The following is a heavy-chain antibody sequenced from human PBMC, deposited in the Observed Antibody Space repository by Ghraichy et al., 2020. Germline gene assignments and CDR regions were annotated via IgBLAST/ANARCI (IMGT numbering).Heavy chain of an antibody. CDR3: ARATLRWASFDY. CDR2: INPNSGGT. J-gene: IGHJ4*02. D-gene: IGHD4-23*01. Sequence: ASVKVSCKASGYTFTGYYMHWVRQAPGQGLEWMGRINPNSGGTNYAQKFQGRVTMTRDTSISTAYMELSRLRSDDTAVYYCARATLRWASFDYWGQGTLVTVSS. V-gene: IGHV1-2*06. CDR1: GYTFTGYY.